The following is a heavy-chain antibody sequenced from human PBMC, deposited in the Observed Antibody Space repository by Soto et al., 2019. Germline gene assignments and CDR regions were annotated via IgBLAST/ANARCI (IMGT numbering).Heavy chain of an antibody. V-gene: IGHV4-39*01. CDR1: GCAISSSSYY. D-gene: IGHD5-18*01. Sequence: SETLSLTFTVSGCAISSSSYYWGWIRQPPGKGLEWIGSIYYSGSTYYNPSLKSRVTISVDTSKNQFSLKLSSVTAADTAVYYGASHADTALDAFDIWGQGTMVTVSS. J-gene: IGHJ3*02. CDR2: IYYSGST. CDR3: ASHADTALDAFDI.